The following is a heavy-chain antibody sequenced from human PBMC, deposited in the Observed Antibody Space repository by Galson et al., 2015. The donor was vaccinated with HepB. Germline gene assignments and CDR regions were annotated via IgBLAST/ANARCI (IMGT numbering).Heavy chain of an antibody. CDR1: GFTFSNAW. D-gene: IGHD6-13*01. Sequence: SLRLSCAASGFTFSNAWMNWVRQAPGKGLEWVGRIKSKTDGGTTDYAAPVKGRFTISRDDSKNTLYLQMNSLKTEDTAVYYCTARLVDSSLGYWGQGTLVTVSS. CDR3: TARLVDSSLGY. J-gene: IGHJ4*02. V-gene: IGHV3-15*07. CDR2: IKSKTDGGTT.